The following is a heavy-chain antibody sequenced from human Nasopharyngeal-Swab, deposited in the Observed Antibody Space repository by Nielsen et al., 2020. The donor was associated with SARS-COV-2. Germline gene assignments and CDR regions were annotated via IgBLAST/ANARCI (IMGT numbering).Heavy chain of an antibody. V-gene: IGHV3-48*02. CDR2: ISGSTGTI. CDR1: GFTFNSYG. J-gene: IGHJ6*02. D-gene: IGHD3-10*01. CDR3: ARFGSRGMDV. Sequence: GESLKISCAASGFTFNSYGMNWVRQAPGKGLQWVSYISGSTGTIYYADSVKGRFTISRDNAKNSLYLQMNSLRDEDTAVYYCARFGSRGMDVWGQGTTVTVSS.